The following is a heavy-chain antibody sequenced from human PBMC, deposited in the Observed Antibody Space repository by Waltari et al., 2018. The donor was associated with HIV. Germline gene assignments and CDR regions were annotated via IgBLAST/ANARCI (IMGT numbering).Heavy chain of an antibody. D-gene: IGHD1-7*01. V-gene: IGHV4-59*01. CDR1: GGSISSYY. CDR2: IYYSGST. J-gene: IGHJ4*02. CDR3: ARVQDNWNYGLDY. Sequence: QVQLQESGPGLVKPSETLSLTCTVSGGSISSYYWSWIRQPPGKGLEWIGYIYYSGSTNYNPSLKSRVTISVDTSKNQFSLKLSSVTAADTAVYYCARVQDNWNYGLDYWGQGTLVTVSS.